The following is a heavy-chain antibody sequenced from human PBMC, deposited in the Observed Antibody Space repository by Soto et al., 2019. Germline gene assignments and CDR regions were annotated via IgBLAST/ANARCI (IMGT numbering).Heavy chain of an antibody. Sequence: GGSLRLSCTASGFTFSSYDMSWGRQAPGKGLEWVSVISDNGGATYYVDSVKGRLTISRDNSRNILYLQMNSLRVEDTAVYYCTKRLGSTATTYGDSWGQGTLVTVSS. D-gene: IGHD1-1*01. J-gene: IGHJ4*02. CDR2: ISDNGGAT. CDR1: GFTFSSYD. V-gene: IGHV3-23*01. CDR3: TKRLGSTATTYGDS.